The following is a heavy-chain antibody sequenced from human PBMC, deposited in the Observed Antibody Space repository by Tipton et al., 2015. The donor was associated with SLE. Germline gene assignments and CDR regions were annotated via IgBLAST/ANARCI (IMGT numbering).Heavy chain of an antibody. V-gene: IGHV4-34*01. CDR1: GESFSAYY. CDR2: INDSGGA. J-gene: IGHJ2*01. CDR3: ARTWYSRSWYEVAWYFDL. Sequence: TLSLTCAVHGESFSAYYWTWIRQPPGKGLEWIGEINDSGGANYNPSLKSRVTMSADASGNQFFLKVRSVIDADTAVYYCARTWYSRSWYEVAWYFDLWGRGTLVTVSS. D-gene: IGHD6-13*01.